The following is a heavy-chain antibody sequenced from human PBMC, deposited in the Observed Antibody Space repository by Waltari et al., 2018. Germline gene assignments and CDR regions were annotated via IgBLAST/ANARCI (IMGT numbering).Heavy chain of an antibody. Sequence: QVQLQQWGAGLLKPSETLSLTCAVYGGSFSGYYWSWIRQPPGKGLEWIGESNHSGSTNYHPSLKSRVTISVDTSKNQFSLKRGSVTAADTAVYYCARAGSYQLGYFDYWGQGTLVTVSS. V-gene: IGHV4-34*01. J-gene: IGHJ4*02. CDR3: ARAGSYQLGYFDY. CDR1: GGSFSGYY. D-gene: IGHD7-27*01. CDR2: SNHSGST.